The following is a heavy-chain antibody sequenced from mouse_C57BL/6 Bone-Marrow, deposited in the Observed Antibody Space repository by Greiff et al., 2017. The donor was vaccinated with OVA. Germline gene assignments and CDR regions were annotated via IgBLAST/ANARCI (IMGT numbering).Heavy chain of an antibody. CDR3: ARGEFMTAVVAGGY. J-gene: IGHJ2*01. CDR2: INPSSGYT. CDR1: GYTFTSYW. D-gene: IGHD1-1*01. Sequence: VQVVEPGAELAKPGASVKLSCKASGYTFTSYWMHWVKQRPGQGLEWIGYINPSSGYTKYNQKFKDKATLTADKSSSTAYMQLSSLTYEDSAVDYGARGEFMTAVVAGGYWGKGATLTVSS. V-gene: IGHV1-7*01.